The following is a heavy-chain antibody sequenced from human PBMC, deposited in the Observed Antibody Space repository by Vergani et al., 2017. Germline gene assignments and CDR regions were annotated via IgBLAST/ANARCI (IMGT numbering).Heavy chain of an antibody. D-gene: IGHD5-12*01. J-gene: IGHJ6*02. V-gene: IGHV5-10-1*01. CDR3: ARQGAGGYSGYDYGMDV. CDR2: IDPSDSYT. CDR1: GYSFTSYW. Sequence: EVQLVQSGAEVKKPGESLRISCKGSGYSFTSYWISWVRQMPGKGLEWMGRIDPSDSYTNYSPSFQGHVTISADKSIGTAYLQWSSLKASDTAMYYCARQGAGGYSGYDYGMDVWGQGTTVTVSS.